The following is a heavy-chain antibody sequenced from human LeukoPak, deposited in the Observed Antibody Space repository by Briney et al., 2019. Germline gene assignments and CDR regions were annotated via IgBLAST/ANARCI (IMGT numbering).Heavy chain of an antibody. J-gene: IGHJ4*01. CDR2: ISYDGDTK. CDR3: AKDNNWLYYFDY. V-gene: IGHV3-30*18. D-gene: IGHD5-24*01. CDR1: GFTFSSYA. Sequence: GGSLRLSCAASGFTFSSYAMSWVRQAPGKGLEWVAIISYDGDTKRYADSVKGRFTISRDNSRNTLYLQMNNLRPEDTAVYFCAKDNNWLYYFDYWGHGTLVSVTS.